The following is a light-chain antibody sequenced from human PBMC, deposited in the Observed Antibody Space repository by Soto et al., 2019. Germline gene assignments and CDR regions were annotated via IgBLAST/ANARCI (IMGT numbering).Light chain of an antibody. CDR2: MGS. CDR1: QSLLHSNGYNY. V-gene: IGKV2-28*01. J-gene: IGKJ4*01. CDR3: MQALQTPLT. Sequence: DIVMTQSPLSLPVTPGEPASISCRSSQSLLHSNGYNYLDWYLQKPGQSPQVLIYMGSNRASGVHDRFSGSGSGTDFTLKISGVEAEDVGVYYCMQALQTPLTFGGGTKVEIK.